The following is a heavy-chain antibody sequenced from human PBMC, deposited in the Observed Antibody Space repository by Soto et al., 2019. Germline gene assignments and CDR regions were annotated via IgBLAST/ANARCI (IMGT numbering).Heavy chain of an antibody. V-gene: IGHV4-34*01. CDR2: INHSGST. CDR1: GGSFSGYY. J-gene: IGHJ6*02. CDR3: ARGEGYCSSTSCYNYGMDV. D-gene: IGHD2-2*02. Sequence: NPSETLSLTCAVYGGSFSGYYWSWIRQPPGKGLEWIGEINHSGSTNYNPSLKSRVTISVDTSKNQFSLKQSSVTAADTAVYYCARGEGYCSSTSCYNYGMDVWGQGTTVTVSS.